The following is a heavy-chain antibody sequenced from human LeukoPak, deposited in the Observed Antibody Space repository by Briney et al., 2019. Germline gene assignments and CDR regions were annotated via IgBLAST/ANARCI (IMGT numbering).Heavy chain of an antibody. J-gene: IGHJ4*02. V-gene: IGHV3-7*04. CDR3: ARDQWRLFDY. D-gene: IGHD2-21*02. CDR1: GFTFSTYW. CDR2: IKEDGIDK. Sequence: PGGSLRLSCAASGFTFSTYWMTWVRQAPGKGLKWVASIKEDGIDKYYVDSVKGRFTISRDSAKNSLFLQMNSLRAEDTAVYYCARDQWRLFDYWGQGTLVTVSS.